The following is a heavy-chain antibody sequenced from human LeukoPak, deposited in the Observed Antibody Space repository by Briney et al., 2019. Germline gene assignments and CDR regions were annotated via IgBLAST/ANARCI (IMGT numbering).Heavy chain of an antibody. CDR1: GFSFSSYA. V-gene: IGHV3-23*01. J-gene: IGHJ4*02. CDR2: IGGSGGST. Sequence: GESLRLSCAASGFSFSSYAMSWVRQTPGKGLEWVAVIGGSGGSTSYADSVKGRFTISRDDSKNTLYLQMNSLRVEDTAMYYCAKEGCTSPSCYSNCWGQGTLVTVSS. D-gene: IGHD2-2*01. CDR3: AKEGCTSPSCYSNC.